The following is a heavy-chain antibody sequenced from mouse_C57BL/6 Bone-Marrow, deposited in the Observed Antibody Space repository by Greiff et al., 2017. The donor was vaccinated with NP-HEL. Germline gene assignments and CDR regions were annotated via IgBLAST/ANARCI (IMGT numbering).Heavy chain of an antibody. V-gene: IGHV1-7*01. J-gene: IGHJ1*03. CDR1: GYTFTSYW. D-gene: IGHD1-1*01. CDR2: INPSSGYT. CDR3: AREIPITTVVDWYFDV. Sequence: VQLVESGAELAKPGASVKLSCKASGYTFTSYWMHWVNQRPGQGLEWIGYINPSSGYTKYNQKFKDKATLTADKSSSTAYMQLSSLTYEDSAVYYCAREIPITTVVDWYFDVWGTGTTVTVSS.